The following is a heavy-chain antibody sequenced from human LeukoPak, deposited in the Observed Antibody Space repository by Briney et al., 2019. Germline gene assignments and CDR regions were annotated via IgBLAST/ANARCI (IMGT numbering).Heavy chain of an antibody. J-gene: IGHJ4*02. V-gene: IGHV4-59*01. CDR3: ARFYYDSSGYYYFDY. D-gene: IGHD3-22*01. Sequence: SETLSLTCTVSGGSISSYYWSWIRQPPGKGLEWIGYIHYSGSTNYNPSLKSRVTISVDTSKNQFSLKLSSVTAADTAVYYCARFYYDSSGYYYFDYWGQGTLVTVSS. CDR1: GGSISSYY. CDR2: IHYSGST.